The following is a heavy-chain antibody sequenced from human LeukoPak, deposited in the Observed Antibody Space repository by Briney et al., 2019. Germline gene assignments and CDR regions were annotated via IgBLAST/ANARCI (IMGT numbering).Heavy chain of an antibody. D-gene: IGHD6-6*01. Sequence: ASVKVSCRASGYTFTGYYMHWVRQAPGQGLEWMGWINPNSGGTNYAQKFQGRVTMTRDTSISTAYMELSRLRSDDTAVYYCARVHSSSGGDFDYWGQGTLVTVSS. CDR1: GYTFTGYY. CDR3: ARVHSSSGGDFDY. CDR2: INPNSGGT. V-gene: IGHV1-2*02. J-gene: IGHJ4*02.